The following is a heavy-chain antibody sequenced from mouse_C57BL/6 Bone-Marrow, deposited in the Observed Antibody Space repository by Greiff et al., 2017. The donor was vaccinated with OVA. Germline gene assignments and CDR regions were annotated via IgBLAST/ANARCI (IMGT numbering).Heavy chain of an antibody. V-gene: IGHV1-81*01. D-gene: IGHD2-1*01. CDR1: GYTFTSYG. CDR3: ARSRFYYGNYGFAY. Sequence: VKLQQSGAELARPGASVKLSCKASGYTFTSYGICWVKQRTGQGLEWIGEIYPRSGNTYYNEKFKGQATLTADKSSSTAYMELRSLTSEDSAVYCCARSRFYYGNYGFAYWGQGTLVTVSA. J-gene: IGHJ3*01. CDR2: IYPRSGNT.